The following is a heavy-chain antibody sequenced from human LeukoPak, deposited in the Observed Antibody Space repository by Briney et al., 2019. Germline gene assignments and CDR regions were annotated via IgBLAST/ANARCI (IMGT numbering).Heavy chain of an antibody. D-gene: IGHD1-7*01. CDR1: GGTFSSYA. V-gene: IGHV1-69*13. CDR3: ARGITGTLYYYHYYMDV. J-gene: IGHJ6*03. Sequence: EASVKVSCKASGGTFSSYAISWVRQAPGQGLEWMGGIIPIFGTANYAQKFQGRVTITADEPTITAYMELSSLRSEDTAVYYCARGITGTLYYYHYYMDVWGKGTTVTVSS. CDR2: IIPIFGTA.